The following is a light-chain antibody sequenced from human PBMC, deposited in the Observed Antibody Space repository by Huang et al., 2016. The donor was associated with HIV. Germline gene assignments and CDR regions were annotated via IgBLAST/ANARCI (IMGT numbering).Light chain of an antibody. CDR2: AAS. J-gene: IGKJ1*01. CDR1: QSINTY. Sequence: DIQMTQSPSSLSASVGDRVTITCRASQSINTYLHWFQQKPGKAPKVLISAASTLQSGVPSRFSGGGSGTHFTLTITSLQPEDFATYYCQQTYTGVTFGQGTKVEIK. CDR3: QQTYTGVT. V-gene: IGKV1-39*01.